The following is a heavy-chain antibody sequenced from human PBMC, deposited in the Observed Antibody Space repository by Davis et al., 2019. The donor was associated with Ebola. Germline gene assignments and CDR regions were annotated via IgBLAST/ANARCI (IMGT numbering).Heavy chain of an antibody. CDR1: GGSFSGYY. CDR3: ARDKRGVVGAIDY. CDR2: INHSGST. D-gene: IGHD3-10*01. V-gene: IGHV4-34*01. Sequence: MPGGSLRLSCAVYGGSFSGYYWSWIRQPPGKGLEWIGEINHSGSTNYNPSLKSRVTISVDTSKNQFSLRLDSVTAADTAVYFCARDKRGVVGAIDYWGQGTLVTVSS. J-gene: IGHJ4*02.